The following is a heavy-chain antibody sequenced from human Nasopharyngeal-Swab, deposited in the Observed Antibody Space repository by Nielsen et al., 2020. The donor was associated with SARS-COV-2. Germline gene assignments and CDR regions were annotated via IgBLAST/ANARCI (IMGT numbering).Heavy chain of an antibody. D-gene: IGHD5-12*01. V-gene: IGHV3-7*03. CDR3: ARDLGHSGYDLYDY. CDR2: IKQDGSET. J-gene: IGHJ4*02. Sequence: GGSLRLSCADSGFTFRRDWMSWVRQAPGKGLEWVANIKQDGSETYYVDSVKGRFTISRDNAKNSSYLQMNSLRAEDTAVYYCARDLGHSGYDLYDYWGQGTLVTVSS. CDR1: GFTFRRDW.